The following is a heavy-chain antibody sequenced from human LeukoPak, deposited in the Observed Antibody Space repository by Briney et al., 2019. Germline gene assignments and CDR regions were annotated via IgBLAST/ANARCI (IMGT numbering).Heavy chain of an antibody. J-gene: IGHJ4*02. CDR3: ARGGSLGY. Sequence: GSLRLSCAASGFTFCSYEMYCVRQAPREGREWVSKISSSGSAICYVDSVKGRVSIYRDNAKSTLYLQMNRLRVEDTAVYYCARGGSLGYWGQGTLVTVS. V-gene: IGHV3-48*03. CDR2: ISSSGSAI. D-gene: IGHD6-19*01. CDR1: GFTFCSYE.